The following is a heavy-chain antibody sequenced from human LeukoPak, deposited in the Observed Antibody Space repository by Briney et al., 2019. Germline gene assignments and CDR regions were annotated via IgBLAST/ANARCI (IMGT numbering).Heavy chain of an antibody. CDR1: GFTFSSYA. J-gene: IGHJ4*02. D-gene: IGHD3-10*01. CDR2: ISGSGGST. V-gene: IGHV3-23*01. CDR3: AKDGGITMVRGNNGDDY. Sequence: GGSLRLSCAASGFTFSSYAMSWVRQAPGKGLEWVSAISGSGGSTYYADSVKGRFTISRDNSKNTLYLQMNSLRAEDTAVYYCAKDGGITMVRGNNGDDYWGQGTLVTVSS.